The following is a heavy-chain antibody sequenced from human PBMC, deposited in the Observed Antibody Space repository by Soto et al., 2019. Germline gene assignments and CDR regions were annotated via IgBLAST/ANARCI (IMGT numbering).Heavy chain of an antibody. CDR1: GFTFSSYS. J-gene: IGHJ4*02. V-gene: IGHV3-23*01. Sequence: GGSLRLSCAASGFTFSSYSMNWVRQAPGKGLEWVSSISGSTIYYADSVKGRFTISRDNSKNTLYLQMSSLRAEDTAVYYCAKVFYYYDSSGYYYFDYWGQGTLVTVSS. CDR3: AKVFYYYDSSGYYYFDY. CDR2: ISGSTI. D-gene: IGHD3-22*01.